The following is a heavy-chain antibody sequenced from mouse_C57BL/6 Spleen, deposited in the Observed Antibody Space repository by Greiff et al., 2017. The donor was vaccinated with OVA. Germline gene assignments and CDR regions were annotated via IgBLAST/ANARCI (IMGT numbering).Heavy chain of an antibody. J-gene: IGHJ4*01. Sequence: QVQLKQPGAELVMPGASVKLSCKASGYTFTSYWMHWVKQRPGQGLERIGEIDPSDSYTNYNQKFKGKSTLTVDKSSSTAYMQLSSLTSEDSAVYYCARGRNYGSSYRSAMDYWGQGTSVTVSS. D-gene: IGHD1-1*01. CDR2: IDPSDSYT. V-gene: IGHV1-69*01. CDR1: GYTFTSYW. CDR3: ARGRNYGSSYRSAMDY.